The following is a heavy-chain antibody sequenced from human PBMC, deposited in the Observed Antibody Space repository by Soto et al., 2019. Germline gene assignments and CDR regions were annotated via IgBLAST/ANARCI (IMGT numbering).Heavy chain of an antibody. CDR1: GFTFSSFA. CDR3: ESPDSYFEY. Sequence: VGSLRLSCAASGFTFSSFAMHWVRQAPGKRLEWVAVISSDGSNKYYADSVKGRFTISRDNSKSTLYLQMNSLRAEDTAVYYCESPDSYFEYCGQRTLVTVSS. J-gene: IGHJ4*02. V-gene: IGHV3-30-3*01. D-gene: IGHD3-22*01. CDR2: ISSDGSNK.